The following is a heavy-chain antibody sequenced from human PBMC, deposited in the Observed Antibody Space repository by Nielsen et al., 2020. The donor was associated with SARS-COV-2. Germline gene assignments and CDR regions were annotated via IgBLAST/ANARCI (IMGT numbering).Heavy chain of an antibody. V-gene: IGHV3-21*04. D-gene: IGHD4-17*01. CDR1: GFTFSSYS. CDR2: ISSSSSYI. CDR3: AKVYGDYVGFFDV. Sequence: GGSLRLSCAVSGFTFSSYSMNWVRQAPGRGLEWVSSISSSSSYIYYADSVKGRFTISRDNAKSSLYLQMNSLRAEDTAFYYCAKVYGDYVGFFDVWGRGTLVTVSS. J-gene: IGHJ2*01.